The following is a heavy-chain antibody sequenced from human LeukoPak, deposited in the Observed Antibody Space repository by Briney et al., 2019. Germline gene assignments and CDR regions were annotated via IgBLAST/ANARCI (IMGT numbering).Heavy chain of an antibody. V-gene: IGHV4-39*01. Sequence: SETLSLTCTVSGGSISSSSYYWGWIRQPPGKGLEWIGSIYYSGSTYYNPSLKSRVTISVDTSKNRFSLKLSSVTAADTAVYYCARVGQWLPDYWGQGTLVTVSS. CDR3: ARVGQWLPDY. CDR2: IYYSGST. J-gene: IGHJ4*02. CDR1: GGSISSSSYY. D-gene: IGHD6-19*01.